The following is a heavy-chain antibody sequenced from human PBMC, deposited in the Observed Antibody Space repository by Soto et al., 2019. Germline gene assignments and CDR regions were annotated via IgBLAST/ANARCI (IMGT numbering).Heavy chain of an antibody. J-gene: IGHJ2*01. CDR1: GFTFSDYY. CDR2: ISSSGSTI. CDR3: ARAPGYYYDSRGTPAESYWYFDL. V-gene: IGHV3-11*01. D-gene: IGHD3-22*01. Sequence: GGSLRLSCAASGFTFSDYYMSWIRQAPGKGLEWVSYISSSGSTIYYADSVKGRFTISRDNTKNSLYLQMNSLRAEDTAVYYWARAPGYYYDSRGTPAESYWYFDLWGRGTLVTVSS.